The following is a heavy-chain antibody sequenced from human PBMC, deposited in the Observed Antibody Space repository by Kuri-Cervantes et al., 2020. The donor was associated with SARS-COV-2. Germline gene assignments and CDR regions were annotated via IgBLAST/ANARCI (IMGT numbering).Heavy chain of an antibody. CDR2: ISSSSSYI. Sequence: GESLKISCAASGFTFSSYSMNWVRQAPGKGLEWVSSISSSSSYIYYADSVKGRFTISRDNAKNSLYLQMNSLRAEDTAVYYCARAEIVATIDYWGQGTLVTVSS. CDR3: ARAEIVATIDY. CDR1: GFTFSSYS. J-gene: IGHJ4*02. V-gene: IGHV3-21*01. D-gene: IGHD5-12*01.